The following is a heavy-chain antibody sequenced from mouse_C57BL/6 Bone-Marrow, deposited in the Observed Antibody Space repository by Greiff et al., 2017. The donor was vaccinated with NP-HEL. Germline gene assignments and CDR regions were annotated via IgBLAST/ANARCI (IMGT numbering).Heavy chain of an antibody. CDR2: IHPNSGST. D-gene: IGHD1-1*01. CDR3: ARGDYYGSSYSFYAMDY. Sequence: QVQLQQPGAELVKPGASVKLSCKASGYTFTSYWMHWVKQRPGQGLEWIGMIHPNSGSTNYNEKFKSKATLTVDKSSSTAYMQLSSLTSEDSAVYYCARGDYYGSSYSFYAMDYWGQGTSVTVSS. CDR1: GYTFTSYW. V-gene: IGHV1-64*01. J-gene: IGHJ4*01.